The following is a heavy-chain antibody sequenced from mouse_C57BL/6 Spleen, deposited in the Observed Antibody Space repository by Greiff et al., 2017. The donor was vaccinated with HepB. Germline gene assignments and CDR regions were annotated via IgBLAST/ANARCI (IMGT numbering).Heavy chain of an antibody. V-gene: IGHV1-55*01. CDR2: IYPGSGST. Sequence: QVQLQQSGAELVKPGASVKMSCKASGYTFTSYWITWVKQRPGQGLEWIGDIYPGSGSTNYNEKFKSKATLTVDTSSSTAYMQLSSLPSEDSAVYYCARDRVYGSRGGFAYWGQGTLVTVSA. CDR3: ARDRVYGSRGGFAY. D-gene: IGHD1-1*01. CDR1: GYTFTSYW. J-gene: IGHJ3*01.